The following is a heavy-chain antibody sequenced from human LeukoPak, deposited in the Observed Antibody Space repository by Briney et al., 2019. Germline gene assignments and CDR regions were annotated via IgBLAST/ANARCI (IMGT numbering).Heavy chain of an antibody. CDR1: GGSISSTSYY. CDR3: ARGLAVAGYYYYYYMDV. Sequence: SSEPLSLTCTVSGGSISSTSYYWGWIRQPPGKGLECIGTIYYSGSTNYNPSIKSRVTISVDKSKNQFSLKLSSVTAADTAVYYCARGLAVAGYYYYYYMDVWGKGTTVTVSS. V-gene: IGHV4-39*07. CDR2: IYYSGST. D-gene: IGHD6-19*01. J-gene: IGHJ6*03.